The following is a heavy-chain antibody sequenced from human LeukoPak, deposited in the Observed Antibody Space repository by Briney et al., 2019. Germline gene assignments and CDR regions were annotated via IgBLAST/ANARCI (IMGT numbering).Heavy chain of an antibody. Sequence: GGSLRLSCAASGFTVSSNYMSWVRQAPGKVLEWVSVIYSGGSTYYADSVKGRFTISRDNSKNTLYLQMNSLRAEDTAVYYCARGGYFLMDTARWGQGTLVTVSS. CDR1: GFTVSSNY. V-gene: IGHV3-66*01. J-gene: IGHJ4*02. CDR3: ARGGYFLMDTAR. CDR2: IYSGGST. D-gene: IGHD5-18*01.